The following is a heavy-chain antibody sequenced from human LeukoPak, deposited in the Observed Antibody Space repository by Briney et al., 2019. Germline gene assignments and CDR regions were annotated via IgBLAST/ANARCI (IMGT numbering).Heavy chain of an antibody. D-gene: IGHD4-17*01. CDR1: GGTFSSYA. CDR3: ARDDYGDYRFGY. V-gene: IGHV1-69*13. CDR2: IIPIFGTA. Sequence: SVKVSCKASGGTFSSYAISWVRQAPGQGLEWMGGIIPIFGTANYAQKFQGRVTITADESTSTAYMELSSLRSEDTAVYYCARDDYGDYRFGYWGQGTLVTVSS. J-gene: IGHJ4*02.